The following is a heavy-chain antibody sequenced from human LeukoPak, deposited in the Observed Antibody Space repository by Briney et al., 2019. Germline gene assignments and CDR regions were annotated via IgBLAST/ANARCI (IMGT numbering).Heavy chain of an antibody. Sequence: ASVMVSCKASGYTFTNYYMHWVRQAPGQGLEWMGLINPSGTGTNYAQKFRGRVTLTRDTSTTTVYMELSSLRSEDTAVYYCAREEHGGYFDYWGQGNPVTVSS. CDR2: INPSGTGT. J-gene: IGHJ4*02. D-gene: IGHD2-15*01. V-gene: IGHV1-46*01. CDR3: AREEHGGYFDY. CDR1: GYTFTNYY.